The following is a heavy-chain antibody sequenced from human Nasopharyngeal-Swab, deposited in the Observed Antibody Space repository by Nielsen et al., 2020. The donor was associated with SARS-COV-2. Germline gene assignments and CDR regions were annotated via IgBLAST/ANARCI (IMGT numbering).Heavy chain of an antibody. D-gene: IGHD3-10*01. CDR1: GFTFSSYA. J-gene: IGHJ4*02. CDR2: ISYDGSNK. CDR3: ARANYYGSGSQNPALAAEFDY. V-gene: IGHV3-30*04. Sequence: GGSLRPSCAASGFTFSSYAMHWVRQAPGKGLEWVAVISYDGSNKYYADSVKGRFTISRDNSKNTLYLQMNSLRAEDTAVYYCARANYYGSGSQNPALAAEFDYWGQGTLVTVSS.